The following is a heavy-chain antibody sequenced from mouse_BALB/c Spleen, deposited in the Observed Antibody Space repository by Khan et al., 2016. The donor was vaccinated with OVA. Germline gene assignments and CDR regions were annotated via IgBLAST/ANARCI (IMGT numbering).Heavy chain of an antibody. CDR2: INPSTGYT. Sequence: QIQLVQSGADLAKPGASVKMSCTASGYTFTTYWIHWIKQRPGQGLEWIGYINPSTGYTEYTKNFKDKATLTADESSSTAYLQLNSLTSADSAVYYCARSGLYGLFAYWGQGTLVTVSA. V-gene: IGHV1-7*01. D-gene: IGHD2-10*02. CDR3: ARSGLYGLFAY. CDR1: GYTFTTYW. J-gene: IGHJ3*01.